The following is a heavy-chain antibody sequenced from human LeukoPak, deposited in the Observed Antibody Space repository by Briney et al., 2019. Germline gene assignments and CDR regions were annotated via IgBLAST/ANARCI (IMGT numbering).Heavy chain of an antibody. CDR3: AREGITGTTLYYYYMDV. Sequence: GGSLRLSCAASGFTFSSYSMNWVRQAPGKGLEWVSYISSSSSTIYYADSVKGRFTISGDNAKNSLYLQMNSLRAEDTAVYYCAREGITGTTLYYYYMDVWGKGTTVTVSS. D-gene: IGHD1-7*01. CDR1: GFTFSSYS. CDR2: ISSSSSTI. J-gene: IGHJ6*03. V-gene: IGHV3-48*04.